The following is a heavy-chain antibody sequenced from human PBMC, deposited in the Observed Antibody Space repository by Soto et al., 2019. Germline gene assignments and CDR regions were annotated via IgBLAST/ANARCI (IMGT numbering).Heavy chain of an antibody. CDR2: IKHKADGGST. D-gene: IGHD5-12*01. Sequence: GGSLRLSCATTGFNFTNSWLNWVSKAPGKGLEWVGRIKHKADGGSTDYAAPVKGRFTLSRDDSKNTLYLQMKSLKTEDTVMYYCTGGDISGGIDYWGRGTLVTVSS. CDR3: TGGDISGGIDY. CDR1: GFNFTNSW. V-gene: IGHV3-15*01. J-gene: IGHJ4*02.